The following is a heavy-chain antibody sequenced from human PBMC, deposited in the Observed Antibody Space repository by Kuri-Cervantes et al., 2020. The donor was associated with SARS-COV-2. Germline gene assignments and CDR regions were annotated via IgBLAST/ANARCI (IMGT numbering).Heavy chain of an antibody. CDR3: ARGMVRGLIQSYYYGMDV. D-gene: IGHD3-10*01. V-gene: IGHV1-2*04. J-gene: IGHJ6*02. Sequence: ASVKVSCKASGYTFTGYYVHWIRQAPGEGLEWMGWINPKSGGTNYAQKFQGWVTMTRETSISTAYMELSRLRSDDTAVYYCARGMVRGLIQSYYYGMDVWGQGTTVTVSS. CDR2: INPKSGGT. CDR1: GYTFTGYY.